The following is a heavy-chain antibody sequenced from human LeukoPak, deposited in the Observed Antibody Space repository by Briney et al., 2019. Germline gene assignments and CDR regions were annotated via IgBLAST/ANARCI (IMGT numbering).Heavy chain of an antibody. D-gene: IGHD5-12*01. CDR2: ISISGGTT. CDR1: AFAFSNHA. V-gene: IGHV3-23*01. CDR3: AKNGAYSGYDYIDY. J-gene: IGHJ4*02. Sequence: GGSLRLSCTASAFAFSNHAMSWVRQAPGKGLEWVSSISISGGTTYYADSVKGRFTISRENSKSTLYLQMNNLRADDTAVYYCAKNGAYSGYDYIDYWGQGTLVTVSS.